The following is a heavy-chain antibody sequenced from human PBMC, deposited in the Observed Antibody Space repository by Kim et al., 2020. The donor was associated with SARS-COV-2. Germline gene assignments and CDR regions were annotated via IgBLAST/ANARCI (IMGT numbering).Heavy chain of an antibody. Sequence: GGSLRLSCAASGFTFSSYAMHWVRQAPGKGLEWVAVISYDGSNKYYADSVKGRFTISRDNSKNTLYLQMNSLRAEDTAVYYCARGYSSSWVRYYYYYYGMDVWGQGTTVTVSS. J-gene: IGHJ6*02. CDR2: ISYDGSNK. CDR1: GFTFSSYA. D-gene: IGHD6-13*01. CDR3: ARGYSSSWVRYYYYYYGMDV. V-gene: IGHV3-30-3*01.